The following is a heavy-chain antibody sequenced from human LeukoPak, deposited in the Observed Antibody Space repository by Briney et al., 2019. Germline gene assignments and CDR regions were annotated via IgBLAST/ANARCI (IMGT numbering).Heavy chain of an antibody. CDR3: ARDWDSSTHLSNYYYYYGMDV. CDR1: GFTFSSYG. D-gene: IGHD6-13*01. V-gene: IGHV3-33*01. J-gene: IGHJ6*02. CDR2: IWYDGSNK. Sequence: GRSLRLSCAASGFTFSSYGMHWVRQAPGKGLEWEAVIWYDGSNKYYADSVKGRFTISRDNSKNTLYLQMNSLRAEDTAVYYCARDWDSSTHLSNYYYYYGMDVWGQGTTVTVSS.